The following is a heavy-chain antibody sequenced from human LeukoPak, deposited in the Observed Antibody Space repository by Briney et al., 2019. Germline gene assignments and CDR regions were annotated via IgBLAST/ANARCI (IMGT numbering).Heavy chain of an antibody. CDR2: IYPGDSDT. Sequence: GESLKISCKGSGYSFTSYWIGWVRQMPGKGLEWMGIIYPGDSDTRYSPSFQGQVTISADKSISTAYLQWSSLKASDTAMYYCARFGGLYASSGLPDDAFDIWGQGTMVTVSS. CDR3: ARFGGLYASSGLPDDAFDI. D-gene: IGHD3-22*01. V-gene: IGHV5-51*03. CDR1: GYSFTSYW. J-gene: IGHJ3*02.